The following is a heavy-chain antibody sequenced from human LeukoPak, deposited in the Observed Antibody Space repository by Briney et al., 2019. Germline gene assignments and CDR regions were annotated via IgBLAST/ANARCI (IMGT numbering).Heavy chain of an antibody. Sequence: PGGSLRPSCVASGFTYSHNGMSWVRQAPGKGLEWVSAISGSGGSTYYADSVKGRFTISRDNSKNTLYLQMNSLRAEDTAVYYCAKVAARPGYYYMDVWGKGTTVTVSS. CDR1: GFTYSHNG. CDR3: AKVAARPGYYYMDV. V-gene: IGHV3-23*01. J-gene: IGHJ6*03. D-gene: IGHD6-6*01. CDR2: ISGSGGST.